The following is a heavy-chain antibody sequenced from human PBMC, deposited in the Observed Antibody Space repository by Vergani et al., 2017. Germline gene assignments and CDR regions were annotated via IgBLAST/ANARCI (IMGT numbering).Heavy chain of an antibody. D-gene: IGHD3-10*01. CDR3: AKDRDGLLWFWELFY. CDR2: IRYDGSNK. CDR1: GFTFSSYG. V-gene: IGHV3-30*02. Sequence: QVQLVESGGGVVQPGGSLRLSCAASGFTFSSYGMHWVRQAPGKGLEWVAFIRYDGSNKYYADSVKGRFTISRDNSKNTLYLQMNSLRAEDTAVYYCAKDRDGLLWFWELFYWGQGTLVTVSS. J-gene: IGHJ4*02.